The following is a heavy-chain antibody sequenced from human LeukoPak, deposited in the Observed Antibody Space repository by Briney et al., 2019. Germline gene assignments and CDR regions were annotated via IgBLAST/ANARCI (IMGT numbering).Heavy chain of an antibody. D-gene: IGHD4-11*01. V-gene: IGHV4-31*03. CDR3: ARGRDDYSNYVVWFDP. J-gene: IGHJ5*02. Sequence: PSETLSLTCTVSGGSISSGGYYWSWIRQHPGKGLEWIGYIYYSGSTYYNPSLKSRVTTSVDTSKNQFSLKLSSVTAADTAVYYCARGRDDYSNYVVWFDPWGQGTLVTVSS. CDR2: IYYSGST. CDR1: GGSISSGGYY.